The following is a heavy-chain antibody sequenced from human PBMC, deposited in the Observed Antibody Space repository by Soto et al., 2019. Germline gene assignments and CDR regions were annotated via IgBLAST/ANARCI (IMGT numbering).Heavy chain of an antibody. CDR1: GLTFSNYG. V-gene: IGHV3-33*01. J-gene: IGHJ4*02. CDR2: TWSDGSNK. CDR3: AIGGFTFDT. Sequence: QVQLVESGGGVVQPGRSLRLSCAASGLTFSNYGMHWVRQAPGKGLEWVAVTWSDGSNKYYADPVKGRFTISRDNAKNPAVLQMNRLRTRDTAVYYCAIGGFTFDTWGQGTLVTVSS. D-gene: IGHD3-10*01.